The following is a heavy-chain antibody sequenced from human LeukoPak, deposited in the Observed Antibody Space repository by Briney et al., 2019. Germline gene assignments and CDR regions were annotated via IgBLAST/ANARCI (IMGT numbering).Heavy chain of an antibody. D-gene: IGHD3-10*01. J-gene: IGHJ5*02. CDR2: INHSGST. CDR3: ATLSRYYGSGSYSDWFDP. Sequence: SETLSLTCAVYGGSFSGYYWSWIRQPPGKGLEWIGEINHSGSTNYNPSLKSRVTISVDTSKNQFSLKLSSVTAADTAVYYCATLSRYYGSGSYSDWFDPWGQGTLVTVSS. CDR1: GGSFSGYY. V-gene: IGHV4-34*01.